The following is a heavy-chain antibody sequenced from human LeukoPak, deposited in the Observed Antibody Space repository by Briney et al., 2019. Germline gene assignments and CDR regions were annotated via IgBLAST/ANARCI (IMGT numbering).Heavy chain of an antibody. Sequence: SGTLSLMCSVYGGSFSDYFWSWIRQPPGKGLEWIGEIDDGGNTNYNPSLMSRVIVAMEKSKKQFSLVMRSVTAADTAVYYCARFSRITWGDWGDAFDVWGQGATVIVSS. J-gene: IGHJ3*01. CDR3: ARFSRITWGDWGDAFDV. CDR1: GGSFSDYF. D-gene: IGHD2-21*02. CDR2: IDDGGNT. V-gene: IGHV4-34*01.